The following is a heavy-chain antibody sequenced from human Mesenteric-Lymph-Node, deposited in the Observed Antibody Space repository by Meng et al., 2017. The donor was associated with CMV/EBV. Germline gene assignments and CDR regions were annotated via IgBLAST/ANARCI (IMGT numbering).Heavy chain of an antibody. Sequence: FSNFGMHWVRQAPGKGLEWVAFIRYDGSNKYYADSVKGRFTISRDNSKNTLYLQLNSLRAEDTAVYYCVRTHYHFWSGYYVHNGMDVWGQGTTVTVSS. CDR1: FSNFG. CDR2: IRYDGSNK. D-gene: IGHD3-3*01. J-gene: IGHJ6*02. CDR3: VRTHYHFWSGYYVHNGMDV. V-gene: IGHV3-30*02.